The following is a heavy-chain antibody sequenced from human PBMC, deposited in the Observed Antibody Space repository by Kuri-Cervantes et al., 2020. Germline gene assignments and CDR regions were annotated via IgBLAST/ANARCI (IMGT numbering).Heavy chain of an antibody. Sequence: GGSLRLSCTASGFIFENYWMNWVRQTPDKGLEWVANIEPDGSKTYYVDSVTGRFTISRDNAKNSLFLQMASLRVEDTAVYYCARGLGQLGTSFDYWGQGTLVTVSS. CDR1: GFIFENYW. D-gene: IGHD7-27*01. CDR2: IEPDGSKT. J-gene: IGHJ4*02. CDR3: ARGLGQLGTSFDY. V-gene: IGHV3-7*01.